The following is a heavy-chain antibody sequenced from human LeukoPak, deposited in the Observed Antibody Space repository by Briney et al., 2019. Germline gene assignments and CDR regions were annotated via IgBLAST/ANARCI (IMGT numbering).Heavy chain of an antibody. D-gene: IGHD6-19*01. J-gene: IGHJ1*01. CDR3: AKGYYSSGWYFGH. V-gene: IGHV3-23*01. Sequence: GGSLRLSCAASGFTFSSYAMSWVRQAPGKGLEWVSTISGSGGGTYYADSVKGRFTISRDNSKNTLYVQMNSLRAEDTAVYYCAKGYYSSGWYFGHWGQGTLVTVSS. CDR2: ISGSGGGT. CDR1: GFTFSSYA.